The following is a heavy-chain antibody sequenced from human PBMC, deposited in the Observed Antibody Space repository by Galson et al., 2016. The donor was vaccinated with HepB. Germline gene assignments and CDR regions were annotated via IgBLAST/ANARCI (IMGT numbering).Heavy chain of an antibody. CDR3: AKETFGVLIFDH. CDR2: IGASSDST. J-gene: IGHJ4*02. V-gene: IGHV3-23*01. CDR1: GFTLSSYG. D-gene: IGHD3-3*01. Sequence: SLRLSCAASGFTLSSYGMSWVRQAPGKGLEWVSGIGASSDSTFYADSVKGRFTISRDSSKNTLYLHMHSLRAGDTATYYCAKETFGVLIFDHWGQGALVAVSS.